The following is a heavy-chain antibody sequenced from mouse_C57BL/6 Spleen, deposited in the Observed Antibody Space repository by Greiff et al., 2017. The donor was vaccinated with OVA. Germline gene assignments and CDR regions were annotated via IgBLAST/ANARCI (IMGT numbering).Heavy chain of an antibody. Sequence: QVQLQQSGAELVRPGTSVKVSCKASGYAFTNYLLEWVKQRPGQGLGWIGVINPGSGGTNYNEKFKGKATLTADKSSSTAYMQLSSLTSEDSAVYFCARDGGYDRYFDVWGTGTTVTVSS. J-gene: IGHJ1*03. CDR3: ARDGGYDRYFDV. CDR1: GYAFTNYL. V-gene: IGHV1-54*01. CDR2: INPGSGGT. D-gene: IGHD2-2*01.